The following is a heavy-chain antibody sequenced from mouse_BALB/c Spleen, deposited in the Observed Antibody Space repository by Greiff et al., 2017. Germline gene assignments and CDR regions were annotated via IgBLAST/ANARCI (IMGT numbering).Heavy chain of an antibody. CDR1: GFTFSSYG. D-gene: IGHD1-1*01. CDR2: INSNGGST. V-gene: IGHV5-6-3*01. Sequence: EVKLVESGGGLVQPGGSLKLSCAASGFTFSSYGMSWVRQTPDKRLELVATINSNGGSTYYPDSVKGRFTISRDNAKNTLYLQMSSLKSEDTAMYYCAIYYYGSSPAYWGQGTLVTVSA. J-gene: IGHJ3*01. CDR3: AIYYYGSSPAY.